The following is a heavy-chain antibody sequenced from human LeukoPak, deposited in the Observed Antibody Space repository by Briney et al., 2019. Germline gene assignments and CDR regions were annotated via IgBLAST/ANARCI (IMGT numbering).Heavy chain of an antibody. CDR3: ARGAIPYGYSGYDYLDY. V-gene: IGHV3-30*01. D-gene: IGHD5-12*01. J-gene: IGHJ4*02. CDR1: GFTFSTYA. CDR2: ISYDDRHK. Sequence: GGSLRLSCAASGFTFSTYAMHWLRQASGKGLEWVAVISYDDRHKYYADSVKGRFTISRDISRNTLFLQMDSLRPEDTAVYYCARGAIPYGYSGYDYLDYWGPGTLVTVSS.